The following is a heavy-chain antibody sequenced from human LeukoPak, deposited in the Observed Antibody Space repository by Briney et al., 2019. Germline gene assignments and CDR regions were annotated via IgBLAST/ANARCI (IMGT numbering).Heavy chain of an antibody. J-gene: IGHJ5*02. Sequence: AGSLRLSCAAYGFTFNTYAMHWVRQAPGKGLEWVSYISSSGSTIYYADSVKGRFTISRDNAKNSLYLQMNSLRAEDTAVYYCARAPSTELLWFGELFKDPWGQGTLVTVSS. V-gene: IGHV3-48*04. CDR2: ISSSGSTI. CDR3: ARAPSTELLWFGELFKDP. CDR1: GFTFNTYA. D-gene: IGHD3-10*01.